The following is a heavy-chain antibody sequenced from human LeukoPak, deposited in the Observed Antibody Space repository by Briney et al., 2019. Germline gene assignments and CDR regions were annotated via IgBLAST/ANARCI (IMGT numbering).Heavy chain of an antibody. D-gene: IGHD3-10*01. J-gene: IGHJ4*02. CDR3: AKDVGITMVRGVIRPFDY. CDR2: IRYDGSNK. V-gene: IGHV3-30*02. CDR1: GFTFSSYG. Sequence: GGSLRLSCAASGFTFSSYGMHWVRQAPGKGLEWVAFIRYDGSNKYYADSVKGRFTISRDNSKNTLYLQMNSLRAEDTAVYYCAKDVGITMVRGVIRPFDYWGQGTLVTVSS.